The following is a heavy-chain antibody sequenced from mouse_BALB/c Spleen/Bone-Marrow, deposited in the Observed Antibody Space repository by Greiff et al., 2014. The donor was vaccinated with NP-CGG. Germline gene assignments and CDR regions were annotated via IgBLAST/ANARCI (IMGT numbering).Heavy chain of an antibody. CDR2: IDPANGNT. CDR3: ARYYYGSSLFAY. CDR1: GFNIKDTY. V-gene: IGHV14-3*02. D-gene: IGHD1-1*01. Sequence: VQLQQSGAELVKPGASVKLSCTASGFNIKDTYMYWVKQRPEQGLEWIGRIDPANGNTKYDPKFQDKATITADTSSNTAYLQLSSLTSEDTAVYYCARYYYGSSLFAYWGQGTLVTASA. J-gene: IGHJ3*01.